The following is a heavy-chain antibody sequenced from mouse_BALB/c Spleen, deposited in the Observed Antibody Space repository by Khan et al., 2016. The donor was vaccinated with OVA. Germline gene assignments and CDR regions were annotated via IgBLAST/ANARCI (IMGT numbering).Heavy chain of an antibody. D-gene: IGHD4-1*01. CDR1: GFSFSSFG. CDR2: ISSDSNTI. J-gene: IGHJ3*01. Sequence: DVQLVESGGGLVQPGGSRKLSCAASGFSFSSFGMHWVRQAPEKGLEWVAYISSDSNTIYYVDTVKGRFTISRDNPKNTLFLQMTSLRAEEKAMYYCARANWAWFAYWGQGTLVTVSA. CDR3: ARANWAWFAY. V-gene: IGHV5-17*02.